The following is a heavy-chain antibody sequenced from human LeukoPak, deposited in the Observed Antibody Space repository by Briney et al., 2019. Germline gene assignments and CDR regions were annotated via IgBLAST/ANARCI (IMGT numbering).Heavy chain of an antibody. CDR1: GFTFSSYS. J-gene: IGHJ4*02. V-gene: IGHV3-48*01. CDR2: ISSSSSTI. D-gene: IGHD3-10*01. Sequence: PGGSLRLSCAASGFTFSSYSMNWVRQAPGKGLEWVSYISSSSSTIYYADSVKGRFTISRDNAKNSLYLQMNSLRAEDTAVYYCARDRITMVRGVITKYYFDYWGQGTLVTVSS. CDR3: ARDRITMVRGVITKYYFDY.